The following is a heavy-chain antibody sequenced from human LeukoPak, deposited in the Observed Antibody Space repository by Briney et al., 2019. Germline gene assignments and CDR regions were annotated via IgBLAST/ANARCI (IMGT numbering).Heavy chain of an antibody. Sequence: GGSLRLSCAASGFIFSSYSMNWVRQAPGKGLEWVSSISSSSIYIYYADSVKGRFTISRDNAKNSLYLQMNSLRAEDTAVYYCARGPSGYHNTGGQGTLVTVSS. V-gene: IGHV3-21*01. CDR3: ARGPSGYHNT. CDR2: ISSSSIYI. J-gene: IGHJ4*02. D-gene: IGHD5-12*01. CDR1: GFIFSSYS.